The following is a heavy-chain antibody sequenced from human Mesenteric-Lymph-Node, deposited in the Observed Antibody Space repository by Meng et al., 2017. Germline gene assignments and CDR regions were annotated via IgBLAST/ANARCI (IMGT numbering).Heavy chain of an antibody. CDR3: ARASYSSGCLEY. CDR2: IYYSGST. D-gene: IGHD6-19*01. V-gene: IGHV4-59*11. J-gene: IGHJ4*02. Sequence: GSLRLSCTVSGGSISSHYWGWIRQSPGKGLEWIGYIYYSGSTNYNPSLKSRVTISVDTSKIQFSLKLSSVTAADTAVYYCARASYSSGCLEYWGQGALVTVSS. CDR1: GGSISSHY.